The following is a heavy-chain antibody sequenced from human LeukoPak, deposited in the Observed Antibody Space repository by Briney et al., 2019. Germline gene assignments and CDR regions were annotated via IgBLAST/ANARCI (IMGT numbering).Heavy chain of an antibody. CDR1: GFTFSTYW. CDR2: INSDGSTT. D-gene: IGHD6-19*01. Sequence: GGSLRLSCAASGFTFSTYWMHWVRQAPGKGLVWVSRINSDGSTTSYADSVKGRFTISRDNSKNTLYLQMNSLRAEDTAVYYCAKVIFQWLVSGAFLDYWGQGTLDTVSS. V-gene: IGHV3-74*01. J-gene: IGHJ4*02. CDR3: AKVIFQWLVSGAFLDY.